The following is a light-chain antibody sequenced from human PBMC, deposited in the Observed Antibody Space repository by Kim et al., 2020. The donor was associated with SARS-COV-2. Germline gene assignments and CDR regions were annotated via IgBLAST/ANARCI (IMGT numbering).Light chain of an antibody. Sequence: SASVGDRVTITCRASQSISTWLAWYQQKPGKAPKLLINDASSLESGVPSRFSGSGSGTEFTLTISSLQPDDFATYYCQQYRNLWTFGQGTKVDIK. CDR1: QSISTW. V-gene: IGKV1-5*01. CDR2: DAS. CDR3: QQYRNLWT. J-gene: IGKJ1*01.